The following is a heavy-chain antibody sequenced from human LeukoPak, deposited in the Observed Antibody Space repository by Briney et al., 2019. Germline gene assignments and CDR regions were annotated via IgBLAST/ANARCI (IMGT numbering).Heavy chain of an antibody. J-gene: IGHJ4*02. CDR2: INPNSGGT. CDR1: GHTFTGYY. Sequence: ASVKVSCKASGHTFTGYYMHWVRQAPGQGLEWMGWINPNSGGTNYAQKFQGRVTMTRDTSISPAYLEVSSLRSDDTAGLYCARVRTYYYDSSGYYYLDYWGQGTLVTVSS. D-gene: IGHD3-22*01. CDR3: ARVRTYYYDSSGYYYLDY. V-gene: IGHV1-2*02.